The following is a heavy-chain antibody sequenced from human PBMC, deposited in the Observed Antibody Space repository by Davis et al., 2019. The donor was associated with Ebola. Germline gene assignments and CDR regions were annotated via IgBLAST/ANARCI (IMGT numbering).Heavy chain of an antibody. D-gene: IGHD3-10*01. CDR2: INPGTGNT. CDR3: ARDRGGDYSFDY. Sequence: AASVKVSCKASGYTFTSYTVHWARQDPGQGLDWLGWINPGTGNTRYSQKFQGRVTITRDTSASTAYMELSSLRSEDTSVYYCARDRGGDYSFDYWGQGTLVTVSA. V-gene: IGHV1-3*01. J-gene: IGHJ4*02. CDR1: GYTFTSYT.